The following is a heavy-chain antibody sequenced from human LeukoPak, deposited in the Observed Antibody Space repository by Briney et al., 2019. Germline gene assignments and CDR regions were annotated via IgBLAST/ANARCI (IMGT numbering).Heavy chain of an antibody. V-gene: IGHV3-30*02. Sequence: GGSPRLSCVASGFTFSYFGMHWVRQAPGKGLEWVAFIRYDGSNEYYAESVKGRFTISRDNSKNTLYLQMNSLRVEDTAAYYCAKIEGKYQLANIPDSWGQGTLVTVSS. CDR2: IRYDGSNE. D-gene: IGHD2-2*01. CDR3: AKIEGKYQLANIPDS. CDR1: GFTFSYFG. J-gene: IGHJ4*02.